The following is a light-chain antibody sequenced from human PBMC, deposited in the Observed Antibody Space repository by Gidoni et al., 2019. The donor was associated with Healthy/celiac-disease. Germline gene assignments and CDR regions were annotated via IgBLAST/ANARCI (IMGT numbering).Light chain of an antibody. J-gene: IGKJ4*01. CDR1: KSISSY. CDR3: QHSYSTLT. V-gene: IGKV1-39*01. CDR2: AAS. Sequence: DIQMIQSPSSLSASVGDRVTITCRASKSISSYLNWYQQKPGKAPKLLIYAASSLQSGVPSRFSGSGSVTDFPLTISSLQPEDFATYYCQHSYSTLTFGGGTKVEIK.